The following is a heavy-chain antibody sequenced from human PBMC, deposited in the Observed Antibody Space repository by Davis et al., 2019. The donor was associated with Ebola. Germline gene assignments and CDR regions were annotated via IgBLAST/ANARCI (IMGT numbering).Heavy chain of an antibody. CDR1: GGSISSSNW. D-gene: IGHD5-18*01. CDR3: ARDEGYSYGLGY. Sequence: GSLSLTCTVSGGSISSSNWWSWVRQPPGKGLEWIGEIYHSGSTNYNPSLKSRVTISVDKSKNQFSLKLSSVTAADTAVYYCARDEGYSYGLGYWGQGTLVTVSS. J-gene: IGHJ4*02. V-gene: IGHV4-4*02. CDR2: IYHSGST.